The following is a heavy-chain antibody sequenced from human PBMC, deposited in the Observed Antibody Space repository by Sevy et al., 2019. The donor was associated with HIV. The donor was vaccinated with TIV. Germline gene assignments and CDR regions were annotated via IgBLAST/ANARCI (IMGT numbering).Heavy chain of an antibody. J-gene: IGHJ4*02. Sequence: GGSLRLSCAASGFRFSNYAMNWVRQAPGKGLEWVSAISGSGGSTYYTDSVKGRFTISRDNSKNTLYLQVGSLRAEDMAVYYCAKVSPYYYDSTGYYPSNYFDYWGQGTLVTVSS. V-gene: IGHV3-23*01. CDR3: AKVSPYYYDSTGYYPSNYFDY. D-gene: IGHD3-22*01. CDR2: ISGSGGST. CDR1: GFRFSNYA.